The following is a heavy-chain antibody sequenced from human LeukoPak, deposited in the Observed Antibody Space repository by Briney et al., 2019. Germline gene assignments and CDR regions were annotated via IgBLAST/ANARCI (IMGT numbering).Heavy chain of an antibody. CDR2: IYYSGST. CDR1: GGSISSYY. D-gene: IGHD4-17*01. V-gene: IGHV4-59*01. CDR3: ARNGYGDYVRGYNWFDP. Sequence: SETLSLTCTVSGGSISSYYWSWIRQPPGKGLEWIGYIYYSGSTNYNPSLKSRVTISVDTSKNQFSLKLSSVTAADTAVYYCARNGYGDYVRGYNWFDPWGQGTLVTVSS. J-gene: IGHJ5*02.